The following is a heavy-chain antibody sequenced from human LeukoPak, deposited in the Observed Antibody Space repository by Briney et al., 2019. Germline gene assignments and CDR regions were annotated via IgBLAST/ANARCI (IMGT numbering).Heavy chain of an antibody. CDR2: ISSSSDSI. V-gene: IGHV3-48*02. CDR1: GFTFSSYG. Sequence: PGGSLRLSRAASGFTFSSYGMNWVRPAPGKRLEWVSYISSSSDSIYYADSVKGRFTISRDNAENSLYLQMNSLRDEDTAVYYCARAMRSGYDYWGQGTLVTVSS. J-gene: IGHJ4*02. D-gene: IGHD5-12*01. CDR3: ARAMRSGYDY.